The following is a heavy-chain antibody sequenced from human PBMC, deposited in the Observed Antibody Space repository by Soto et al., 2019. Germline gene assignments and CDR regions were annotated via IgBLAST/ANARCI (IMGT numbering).Heavy chain of an antibody. V-gene: IGHV4-39*01. J-gene: IGHJ4*02. Sequence: QLQLQESGPGLVKPSETLSLTCTVSGGSISSSSYYWGWIRQPPGKGLEWIGSIYYSGSTYYNPSLKSRVTISVDTSKNQFSLKLSSVTAADTAVYYCARRSKAIPDPDDYWGQGTLVTVSS. D-gene: IGHD2-2*02. CDR3: ARRSKAIPDPDDY. CDR2: IYYSGST. CDR1: GGSISSSSYY.